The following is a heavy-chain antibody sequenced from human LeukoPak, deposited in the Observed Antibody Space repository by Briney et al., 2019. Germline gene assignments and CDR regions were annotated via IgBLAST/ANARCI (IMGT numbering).Heavy chain of an antibody. V-gene: IGHV3-48*03. D-gene: IGHD1-26*01. Sequence: GGSLRLSCAASGFTFSNYEMNWVRQAPGKGLEWVSYIVGSGDNKQYADSVRGRFTISRDNAKNSLHLQMNSLRAEDTAVYYCAREALVVGAAPVDYWGQGTLVTVSS. CDR2: IVGSGDNK. CDR3: AREALVVGAAPVDY. J-gene: IGHJ4*02. CDR1: GFTFSNYE.